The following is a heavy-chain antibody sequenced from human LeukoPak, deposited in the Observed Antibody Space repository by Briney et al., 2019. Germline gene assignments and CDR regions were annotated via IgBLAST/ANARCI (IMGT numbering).Heavy chain of an antibody. Sequence: GGSLRLSCTASGFTFGDYGMTWVRQAPGKGLEWVSTISDTGDSTYYADSVKGRFTISRDNSENTLYLQMNGLRAEDTAIYFCATGAYCDHWGQGTLVTVSS. J-gene: IGHJ4*02. CDR3: ATGAYCDH. V-gene: IGHV3-23*01. CDR2: ISDTGDST. CDR1: GFTFGDYG.